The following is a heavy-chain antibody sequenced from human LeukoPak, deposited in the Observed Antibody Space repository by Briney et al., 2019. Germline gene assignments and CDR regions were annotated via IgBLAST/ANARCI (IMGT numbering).Heavy chain of an antibody. V-gene: IGHV4-59*12. D-gene: IGHD2-15*01. Sequence: KASETLSLTCTVSGGSISSYYWSWIRQSPGKGLEWIGYVYYSGSTNYNPSLKSRFTISVDTSKNQFSLKLSSVTAADTAVYYCAGLGYCSGGSCKKRGYYYYMDVWGKGTTVTVSS. CDR3: AGLGYCSGGSCKKRGYYYYMDV. J-gene: IGHJ6*03. CDR1: GGSISSYY. CDR2: VYYSGST.